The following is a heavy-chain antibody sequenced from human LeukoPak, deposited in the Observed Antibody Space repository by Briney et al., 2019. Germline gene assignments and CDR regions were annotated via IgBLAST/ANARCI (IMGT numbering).Heavy chain of an antibody. CDR3: ARDWARGNSYYVDY. CDR1: GFTFSSYG. Sequence: GRSLRLSCAASGFTFSSYGMHWVRQAPGKGLECVALISNDGTNKFYVDPVKGRFTISRDNSKNTLYLQMDSLRTEDTAVYYCARDWARGNSYYVDYWGQGTLVTVSS. CDR2: ISNDGTNK. V-gene: IGHV3-30*03. J-gene: IGHJ4*02. D-gene: IGHD4-23*01.